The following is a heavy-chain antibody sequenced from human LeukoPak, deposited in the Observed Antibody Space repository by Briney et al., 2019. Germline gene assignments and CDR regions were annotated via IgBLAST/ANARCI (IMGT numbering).Heavy chain of an antibody. CDR1: GYSFTSYW. Sequence: KSGESLKISCKGSGYSFTSYWIGWVRQMPGKGLEWMGIIHPGDSDTRYSPSFQDQVTISADKSINTAYLQWISLKASDTAIYYCARHGENLGWSIDIWGQGTMVTVSS. J-gene: IGHJ3*02. V-gene: IGHV5-51*01. CDR3: ARHGENLGWSIDI. D-gene: IGHD2-15*01. CDR2: IHPGDSDT.